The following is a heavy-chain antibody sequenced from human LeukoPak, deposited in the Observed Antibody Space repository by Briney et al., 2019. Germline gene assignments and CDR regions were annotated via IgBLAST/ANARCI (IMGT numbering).Heavy chain of an antibody. V-gene: IGHV4-34*01. Sequence: SETLSLTCAVFGGSLSGYYWSWIRQPPGKGLEWIAEINRSGSPNYNPSLKSRVSISVDTSKNQFSLKLTSVTVADTAVYYCVRGDYSSGWHLDYWGQGTLVTVSS. J-gene: IGHJ4*02. CDR2: INRSGSP. CDR3: VRGDYSSGWHLDY. CDR1: GGSLSGYY. D-gene: IGHD6-19*01.